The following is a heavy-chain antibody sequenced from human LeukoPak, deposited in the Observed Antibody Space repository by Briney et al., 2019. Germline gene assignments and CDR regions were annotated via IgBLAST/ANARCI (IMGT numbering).Heavy chain of an antibody. CDR1: GFTFINAW. CDR2: IKSKADGGTT. D-gene: IGHD3-22*01. J-gene: IGHJ3*02. CDR3: TTVKEANDAFEI. V-gene: IGHV3-15*01. Sequence: GGSLRLSCAASGFTFINAWMTWVRQAPGKGLEWVGRIKSKADGGTTDYAAPVKGRFTISRDDSKNTLNLQMNSLKTEDTAVYYCTTVKEANDAFEIWGQGTMVTVSS.